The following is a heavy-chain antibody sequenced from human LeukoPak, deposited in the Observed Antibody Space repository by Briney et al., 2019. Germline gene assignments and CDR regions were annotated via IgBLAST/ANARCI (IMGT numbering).Heavy chain of an antibody. V-gene: IGHV1-69*05. D-gene: IGHD6-19*01. CDR1: GGTFSSYA. J-gene: IGHJ4*02. Sequence: SVKVSCKASGGTFSSYAISWVRQAPGQGLEWMGRIIPIFGTANYAQKFQGRVAITTDESTSTAYMELSSLRSEDTAVYYCARDPGYSSGWYEGYFDYWGQGTLVTVSS. CDR3: ARDPGYSSGWYEGYFDY. CDR2: IIPIFGTA.